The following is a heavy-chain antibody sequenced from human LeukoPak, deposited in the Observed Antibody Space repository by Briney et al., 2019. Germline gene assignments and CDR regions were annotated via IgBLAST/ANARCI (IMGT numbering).Heavy chain of an antibody. J-gene: IGHJ6*03. CDR1: GGSISSSSYY. Sequence: PSETLSLTCTVSGGSISSSSYYWGWIRQPPGKGLEWIGSIYYSGSTYYNPSLKSRVTISVDTSKNQFSLKLSSVTAADTAGYYCASIAARPTYYYYYMDVWGKGTTVTVSS. D-gene: IGHD6-6*01. CDR2: IYYSGST. V-gene: IGHV4-39*01. CDR3: ASIAARPTYYYYYMDV.